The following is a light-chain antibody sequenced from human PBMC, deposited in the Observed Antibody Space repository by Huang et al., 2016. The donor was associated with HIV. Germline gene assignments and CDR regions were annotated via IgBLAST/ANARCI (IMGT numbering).Light chain of an antibody. Sequence: EIVMTQSPAFQSVTPKEKVNITCRASQSIGSDLNWYKQKPDQSPKRLIKYASQSISVVPSRFSGSGSGTDFTLTIISLEAEDAAAYYCHQSSSLPLTFGGGTKVEIK. CDR3: HQSSSLPLT. CDR2: YAS. J-gene: IGKJ4*01. CDR1: QSIGSD. V-gene: IGKV6D-21*02.